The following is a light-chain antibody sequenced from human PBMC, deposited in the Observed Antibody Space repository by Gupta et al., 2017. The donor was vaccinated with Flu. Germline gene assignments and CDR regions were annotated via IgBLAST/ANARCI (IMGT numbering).Light chain of an antibody. CDR3: QQTYTTPQT. V-gene: IGKV1-39*01. Sequence: DIQMTQSPSSLSASVGDRVTITCQARQNINKYLNWYQQKPGKAPKLMIFAASSLQSGVPSRFSGSGSGTDFTLKISSLQPEDFATYYCQQTYTTPQTFGPGTKVELK. J-gene: IGKJ3*01. CDR1: QNINKY. CDR2: AAS.